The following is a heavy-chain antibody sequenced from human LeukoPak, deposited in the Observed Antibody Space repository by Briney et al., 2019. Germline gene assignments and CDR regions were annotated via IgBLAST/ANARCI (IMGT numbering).Heavy chain of an antibody. CDR2: ISGSGGST. CDR1: GFTFTCCA. J-gene: IGHJ2*01. Sequence: GGSLRLSCAASGFTFTCCAMNWVRQAPGKGLEWFSAISGSGGSTYYADSVRGRFTISRDNSKNTLYLQMNSLRAEDTAVYYCAKTFGIYYSNYDERGYFDLWGRGTLVTVSS. V-gene: IGHV3-23*01. CDR3: AKTFGIYYSNYDERGYFDL. D-gene: IGHD4-11*01.